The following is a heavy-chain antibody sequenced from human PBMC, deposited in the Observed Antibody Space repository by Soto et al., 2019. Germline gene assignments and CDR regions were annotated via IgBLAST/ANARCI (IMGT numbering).Heavy chain of an antibody. V-gene: IGHV4-59*08. Sequence: SETLSLTCTVSGGSISSYYWNWIRQPPGKGLEWIGYIYYRGNTNYNPSLKSRVTISVDTSKNQFSLKLSSVTAADTAVYYCARQPGYYDILTGYSTYHYDYWGQGT. J-gene: IGHJ4*02. CDR1: GGSISSYY. CDR2: IYYRGNT. D-gene: IGHD3-9*01. CDR3: ARQPGYYDILTGYSTYHYDY.